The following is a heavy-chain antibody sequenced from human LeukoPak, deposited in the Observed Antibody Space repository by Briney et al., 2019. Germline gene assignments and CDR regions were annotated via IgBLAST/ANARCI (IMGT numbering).Heavy chain of an antibody. CDR2: ISAYNGNT. CDR1: GYTFTSYG. J-gene: IGHJ3*02. V-gene: IGHV1-18*01. CDR3: ARDRPYGSGIIWTELGAFDI. D-gene: IGHD3-10*01. Sequence: GASVKVSCKASGYTFTSYGISWVRQAPGQGLEWTGWISAYNGNTNYAQKLQGRVTMTTDTSTSTAYMELRSLRSDDTAVYYCARDRPYGSGIIWTELGAFDIWGQGTMVTVSS.